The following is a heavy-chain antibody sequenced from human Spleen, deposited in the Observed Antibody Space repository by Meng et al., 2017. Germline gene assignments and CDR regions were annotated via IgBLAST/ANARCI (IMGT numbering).Heavy chain of an antibody. CDR1: GFPLVTYW. CDR2: IKEDGSEK. J-gene: IGHJ6*02. V-gene: IGHV3-7*01. D-gene: IGHD3-22*01. CDR3: ARDDSSGAYDYHYYGMDV. Sequence: GGPLRLSCPAPGFPLVTYWMIWVRQAPGKGLEWVANIKEDGSEKYYVEYVKGRFTISRDNAKSALYLQMNSLRCEDTAVYYCARDDSSGAYDYHYYGMDVWGQGTTVTVSS.